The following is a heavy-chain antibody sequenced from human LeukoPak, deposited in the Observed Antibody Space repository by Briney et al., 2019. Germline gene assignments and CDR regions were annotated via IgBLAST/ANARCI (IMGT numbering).Heavy chain of an antibody. Sequence: GGSLRLSCAASGFTFSTYAMTWVRQAPGKGLEWVSSISNSGSSTYYADSVKGRFTISRDNSKNTVYLQMNSLRAEDTAVYYCAKDVGNYYDSSGYYSPLYYFDYWGQGTLVTVSS. CDR3: AKDVGNYYDSSGYYSPLYYFDY. D-gene: IGHD3-22*01. CDR1: GFTFSTYA. CDR2: ISNSGSST. J-gene: IGHJ4*02. V-gene: IGHV3-23*01.